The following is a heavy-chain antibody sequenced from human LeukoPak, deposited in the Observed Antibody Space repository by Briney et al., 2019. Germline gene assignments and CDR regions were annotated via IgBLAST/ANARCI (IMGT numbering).Heavy chain of an antibody. J-gene: IGHJ4*02. V-gene: IGHV3-21*01. CDR1: GFTFSSYS. D-gene: IGHD3-9*01. CDR3: ARDFSTARLVNGYFDY. Sequence: GGSLRLSCAASGFTFSSYSMNWVRQAPGKGLEWVSSISSSSSYVYYADSVKGRFTISRDNAKNSLYLQMNSLRAEDTAVYYCARDFSTARLVNGYFDYWGQGTLVTVSS. CDR2: ISSSSSYV.